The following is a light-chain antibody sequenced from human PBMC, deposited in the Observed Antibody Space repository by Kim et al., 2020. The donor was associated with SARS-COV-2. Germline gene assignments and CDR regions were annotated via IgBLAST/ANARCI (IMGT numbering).Light chain of an antibody. CDR1: TLGDKY. CDR3: QAWDSSTVV. V-gene: IGLV3-1*01. CDR2: QDS. Sequence: SCELTQPPSVSVSPGQTASITCSGDTLGDKYACWYQQKPGQSPVLVIYQDSKRPSGIPERFSGSNSGNTATLTISGTQAMDEADYYCQAWDSSTVVFGGG. J-gene: IGLJ2*01.